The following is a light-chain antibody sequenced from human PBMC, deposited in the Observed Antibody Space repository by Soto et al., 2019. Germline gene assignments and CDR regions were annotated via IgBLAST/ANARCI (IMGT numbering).Light chain of an antibody. V-gene: IGLV2-14*01. J-gene: IGLJ3*02. Sequence: QSVLTQPASVSGSPGQSITISCTGTSSDVGGYNYVSWYQQHPGKAPKLMIYDVSDRPSGVSNRFSGSTSGNTASLTISGLQAEDEADYYCSSYTSSSSLGVFGGGTQLTVL. CDR3: SSYTSSSSLGV. CDR1: SSDVGGYNY. CDR2: DVS.